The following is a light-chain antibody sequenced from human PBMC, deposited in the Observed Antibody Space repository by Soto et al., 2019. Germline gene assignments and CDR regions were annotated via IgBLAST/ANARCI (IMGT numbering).Light chain of an antibody. CDR2: GAS. CDR1: QSVSSSY. CDR3: QQYGSSLRGYT. V-gene: IGKV3-20*01. J-gene: IGKJ2*01. Sequence: EIVLTQSPGTLSLSPGERATLSCRASQSVSSSYLAWYQQKPGQAPRLLIYGASSRATGIPDRFSGSGSGTDFTLTISRLEPEDFAVYYCQQYGSSLRGYTFGQGTKLEIK.